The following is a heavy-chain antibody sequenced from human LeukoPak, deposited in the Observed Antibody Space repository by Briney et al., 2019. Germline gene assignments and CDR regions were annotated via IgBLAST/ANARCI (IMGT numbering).Heavy chain of an antibody. CDR2: IYYSGST. CDR3: GRDALVGHFSYYYMDV. CDR1: GGSISSSSYY. D-gene: IGHD2-15*01. Sequence: SETLSLTCPVSGGSISSSSYYWGWIRQPPGKGLEWIGSIYYSGSTYYNPSLKSRVTISVDTSKNQFSLKLRSVTAADTAVYYCGRDALVGHFSYYYMDVWGKGTTVTVSS. J-gene: IGHJ6*03. V-gene: IGHV4-39*07.